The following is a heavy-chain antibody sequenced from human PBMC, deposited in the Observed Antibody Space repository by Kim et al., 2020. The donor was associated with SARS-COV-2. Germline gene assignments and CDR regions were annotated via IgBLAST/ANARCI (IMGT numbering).Heavy chain of an antibody. CDR1: GYTFTGYY. CDR2: INPNSGGT. Sequence: ASVKVSCKASGYTFTGYYMHWVRQAPGQGLEWMGWINPNSGGTNYAQKFQGRVTMTRDTSISTAYMELSRLRSDDTAVYYCAVLPPYYDSSGPPPAGAFDIWGQGTMVTVSS. CDR3: AVLPPYYDSSGPPPAGAFDI. J-gene: IGHJ3*02. D-gene: IGHD3-22*01. V-gene: IGHV1-2*02.